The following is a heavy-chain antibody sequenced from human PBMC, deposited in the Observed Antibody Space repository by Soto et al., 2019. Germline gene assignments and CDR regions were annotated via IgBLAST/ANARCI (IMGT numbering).Heavy chain of an antibody. J-gene: IGHJ6*02. CDR1: GFTFSSYA. V-gene: IGHV3-30*04. Sequence: GGSLRLSCAASGFTFSSYAMHWVRQAPGKGLEWVAVISYDGSNKYYADSVKGRFTISRDNSKNTLYLQMNSLRAEDTAVYYCARDLLGYSSSWCYYYYGMDVWGQGTTVTVSS. D-gene: IGHD6-13*01. CDR2: ISYDGSNK. CDR3: ARDLLGYSSSWCYYYYGMDV.